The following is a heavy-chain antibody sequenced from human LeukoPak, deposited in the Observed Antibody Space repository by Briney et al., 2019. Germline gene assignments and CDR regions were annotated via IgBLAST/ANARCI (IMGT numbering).Heavy chain of an antibody. D-gene: IGHD3-10*01. CDR2: ISYDGSNK. V-gene: IGHV3-30*04. CDR1: GFTFSSYA. Sequence: GGSLRLSCAASGFTFSSYAMHWVRQAPGKGLEWVAVISYDGSNKYYADSVKGRFTISRDNSKNTLYLQMNSLRAEDTAVYYCARDPYYYGSGSDSRAQDAFDIWGQGTMVTVSS. CDR3: ARDPYYYGSGSDSRAQDAFDI. J-gene: IGHJ3*02.